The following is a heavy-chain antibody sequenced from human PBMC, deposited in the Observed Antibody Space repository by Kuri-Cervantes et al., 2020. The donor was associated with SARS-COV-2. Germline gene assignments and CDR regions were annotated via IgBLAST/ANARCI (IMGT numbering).Heavy chain of an antibody. J-gene: IGHJ4*02. CDR1: GYSFNDYY. D-gene: IGHD3-10*01. CDR2: INPNSGGT. Sequence: ASVKVSCKASGYSFNDYYIYWVRQAPGQGLEWMGWINPNSGGTNYAQKFQGWATMTRETSLSISYMELSRLTSDDTAVYYCARGEGSRGLMVVLGWRGAGRLDFWGQGTLVTVSS. V-gene: IGHV1-2*04. CDR3: ARGEGSRGLMVVLGWRGAGRLDF.